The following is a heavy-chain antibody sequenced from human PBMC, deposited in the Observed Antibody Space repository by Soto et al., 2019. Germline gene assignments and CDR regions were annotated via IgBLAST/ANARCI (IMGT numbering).Heavy chain of an antibody. J-gene: IGHJ3*02. CDR2: ISYDGSNK. V-gene: IGHV3-30-3*01. D-gene: IGHD2-15*01. CDR3: ARERCSGGSCQAYDAFDI. Sequence: GGSLRLSCAASGFTFSSYAMHWVRQAPGKGLEWVAVISYDGSNKYYADSVKGRFTISRDNSKNTLYLQMNSLRAEDTAVYYCARERCSGGSCQAYDAFDIWGQGTMVTVSS. CDR1: GFTFSSYA.